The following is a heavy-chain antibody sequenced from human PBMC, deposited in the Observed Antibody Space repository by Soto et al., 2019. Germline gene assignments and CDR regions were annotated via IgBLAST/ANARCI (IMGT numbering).Heavy chain of an antibody. Sequence: SETLSLTCTVSGGSISSYYWSWIRQPPGKGLEWIGYIYYSGSTNYNPSLKSRVTISVDTSKNQFSLKLSSVTAADTAVYYCARDRGAVALDYWGQGTLVTVSS. CDR1: GGSISSYY. CDR2: IYYSGST. CDR3: ARDRGAVALDY. V-gene: IGHV4-59*01. J-gene: IGHJ4*02. D-gene: IGHD6-19*01.